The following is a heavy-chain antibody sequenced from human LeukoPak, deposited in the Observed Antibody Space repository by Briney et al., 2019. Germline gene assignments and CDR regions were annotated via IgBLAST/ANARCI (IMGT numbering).Heavy chain of an antibody. CDR2: ISYDGSNK. CDR1: GFTFSSYG. Sequence: GSLRLSCAASGFTFSSYGMHWVRQAPGKGLEWVAVISYDGSNKHYADSVKGRFTISRDNSKNTLYLQMNSLRAEDTAVYYCAKDRGVARIAVAGHSDYWGQGTLVTVSS. D-gene: IGHD6-19*01. J-gene: IGHJ4*02. V-gene: IGHV3-30*18. CDR3: AKDRGVARIAVAGHSDY.